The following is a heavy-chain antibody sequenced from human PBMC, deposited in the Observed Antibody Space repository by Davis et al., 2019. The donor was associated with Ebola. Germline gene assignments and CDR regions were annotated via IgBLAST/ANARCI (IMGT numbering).Heavy chain of an antibody. Sequence: PGGSLRLSCAASGFTFRSYGMHWVRQAPGKGLEWVAFIRNDGSGKYYVDSVKGRFTVSRENSNNMLYLQMNSLRAEDTALYYCAKDMWQLELTALDYWGQGTLVTVSS. CDR1: GFTFRSYG. J-gene: IGHJ4*02. CDR2: IRNDGSGK. D-gene: IGHD1-1*01. CDR3: AKDMWQLELTALDY. V-gene: IGHV3-30*02.